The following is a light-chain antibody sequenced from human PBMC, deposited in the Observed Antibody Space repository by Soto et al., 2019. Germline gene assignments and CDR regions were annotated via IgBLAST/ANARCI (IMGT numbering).Light chain of an antibody. CDR3: QQSYSTSWT. CDR1: QSVSSN. Sequence: EIVMTQSPATLSVSPGERATLSCRASQSVSSNLAWYQQKPGQARRLLIYGASTRATGIPARFSGSGSGTDFTLTISSLQPEDFATYYCQQSYSTSWTFGQGTKVDIK. CDR2: GAS. J-gene: IGKJ1*01. V-gene: IGKV3-15*01.